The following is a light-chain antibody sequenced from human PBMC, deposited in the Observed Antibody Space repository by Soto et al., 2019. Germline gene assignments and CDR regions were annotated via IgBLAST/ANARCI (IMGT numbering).Light chain of an antibody. V-gene: IGLV2-23*02. CDR1: SSVVGSYNP. CDR3: CSYVESRFYV. Sequence: QSALTQPAYVSGSLGQSVTISCTGTSSVVGSYNPVSWYQQHPGKPPKLMIYVVIKRPSGVSNPFSGSKSGNKASLSISGIQAYVAADYYCCSYVESRFYVVGTATKVTVL. J-gene: IGLJ1*01. CDR2: VVI.